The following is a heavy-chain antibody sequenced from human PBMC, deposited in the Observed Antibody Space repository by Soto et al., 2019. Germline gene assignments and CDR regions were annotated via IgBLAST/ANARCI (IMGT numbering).Heavy chain of an antibody. Sequence: GGSLRLSCAASGFTFTSHSVNWVRQAPGKGLEWVSYISSSSSTIYYANSVKGRFTISRDNAKNSLYLQMNSLRDEDTAVYYCARDAKGSSGDHFDYWGQGTLVTVSS. J-gene: IGHJ4*02. V-gene: IGHV3-48*02. CDR3: ARDAKGSSGDHFDY. D-gene: IGHD1-1*01. CDR2: ISSSSSTI. CDR1: GFTFTSHS.